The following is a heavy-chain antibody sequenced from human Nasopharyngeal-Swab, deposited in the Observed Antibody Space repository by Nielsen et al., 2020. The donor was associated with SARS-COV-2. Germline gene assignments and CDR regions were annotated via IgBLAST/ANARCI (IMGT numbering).Heavy chain of an antibody. CDR1: GFTFSDYY. D-gene: IGHD4-11*01. V-gene: IGHV3-11*04. CDR2: ISSSGSTI. Sequence: GESLKISCAASGFTFSDYYMSWIRQAPGKGLEWVSYISSSGSTIYYADSVKGRFTISRDNAKNSLYLQMNSLRAEDTAVYYCARRDTVTLYYYYYGMDVWGQGTTVTVSS. CDR3: ARRDTVTLYYYYYGMDV. J-gene: IGHJ6*02.